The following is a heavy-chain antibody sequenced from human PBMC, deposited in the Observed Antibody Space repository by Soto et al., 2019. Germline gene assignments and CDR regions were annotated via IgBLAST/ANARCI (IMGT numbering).Heavy chain of an antibody. Sequence: SETLSLTCTVSGGSIRTYYWSWIRQPPGKGLEWIGYIHYTGGSPNYNPSLKSRVAISVDRSKNQFSLKLTSVTAADTATYYCAHLRRFYGSSAYYYPLDYWGQGTLVTVSS. D-gene: IGHD3-22*01. CDR2: IHYTGGSP. CDR3: AHLRRFYGSSAYYYPLDY. CDR1: GGSIRTYY. V-gene: IGHV4-59*08. J-gene: IGHJ4*02.